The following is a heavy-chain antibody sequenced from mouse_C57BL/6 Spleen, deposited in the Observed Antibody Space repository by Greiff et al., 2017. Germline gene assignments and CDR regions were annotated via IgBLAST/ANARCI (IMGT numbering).Heavy chain of an antibody. V-gene: IGHV1-69*01. CDR1: GYTFTSYW. D-gene: IGHD2-12*01. CDR3: AREEDDAGFAY. Sequence: QVQLQQPGAELVMPGASVKLSCKASGYTFTSYWMHWVKQRPGQGLEWIGEIDPSDSYTNYNQKFKGKSTLTVDKSSSTAYMQLSSLTSEDSAVYYCAREEDDAGFAYWGQGTLVTVSA. J-gene: IGHJ3*01. CDR2: IDPSDSYT.